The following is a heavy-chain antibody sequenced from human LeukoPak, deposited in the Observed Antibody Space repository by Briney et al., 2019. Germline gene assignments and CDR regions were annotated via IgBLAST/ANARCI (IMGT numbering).Heavy chain of an antibody. D-gene: IGHD1-26*01. V-gene: IGHV3-23*01. Sequence: GGSLRLSCAASGFTFNTYAMSWVRQAPGKGLEWVSAISGSSGNTYYADSVKGRFTFSRGNSKNTLYLQMNSLKAEDTAVYYCAKRVGTVGGIFDYWGQGTLVTVSS. CDR3: AKRVGTVGGIFDY. J-gene: IGHJ4*02. CDR1: GFTFNTYA. CDR2: ISGSSGNT.